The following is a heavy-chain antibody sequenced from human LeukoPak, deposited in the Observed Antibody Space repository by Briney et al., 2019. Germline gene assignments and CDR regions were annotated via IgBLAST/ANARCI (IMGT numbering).Heavy chain of an antibody. Sequence: PSETLSLTCTVSGCSISSYYWSWVRQPPGKGLEWVGYIYYSGSTNYNPSLKSRVTISVDTSKNQFSLKLSSVTAADTRVYYCARRSPQPLRGAVQHWGQGTLLTVSS. CDR2: IYYSGST. CDR3: ARRSPQPLRGAVQH. CDR1: GCSISSYY. J-gene: IGHJ1*01. V-gene: IGHV4-59*08. D-gene: IGHD1-14*01.